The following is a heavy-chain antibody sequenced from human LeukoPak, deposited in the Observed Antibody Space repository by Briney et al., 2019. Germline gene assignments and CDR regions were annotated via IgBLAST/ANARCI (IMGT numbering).Heavy chain of an antibody. J-gene: IGHJ4*02. CDR1: GFTFSSYA. D-gene: IGHD2-2*02. CDR3: ARDREYQLLYILDY. Sequence: GRSLRLSCAPSGFTFSSYAMHWVRQAPGKGLEWVAVISYDGSNKYYADSVKGRFTISRDNSKNTLYLQMNSLRAEDTAVYYCARDREYQLLYILDYWGQGTLVTVSS. CDR2: ISYDGSNK. V-gene: IGHV3-30*17.